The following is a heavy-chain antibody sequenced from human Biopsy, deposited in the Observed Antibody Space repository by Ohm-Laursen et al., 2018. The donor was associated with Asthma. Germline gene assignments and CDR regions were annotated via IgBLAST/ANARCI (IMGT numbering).Heavy chain of an antibody. D-gene: IGHD3-3*01. V-gene: IGHV3-30*03. CDR2: ISYDGSNK. CDR3: ASQSSGPDFWSGYYYFDY. Sequence: SLRLSCAASGFTFGDYCMSWVRQVPGKGLEWVAVISYDGSNKYYADSVKGRFTISRDNSKNTLYLQMNSPRAEVTAVYYCASQSSGPDFWSGYYYFDYWGQGTLVTVSS. J-gene: IGHJ4*02. CDR1: GFTFGDYC.